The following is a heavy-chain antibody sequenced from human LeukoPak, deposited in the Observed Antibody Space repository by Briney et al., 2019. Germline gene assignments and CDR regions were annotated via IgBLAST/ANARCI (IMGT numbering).Heavy chain of an antibody. CDR2: IYYSGST. J-gene: IGHJ6*02. V-gene: IGHV4-59*01. Sequence: SETLSLTCTVSGGSISSYYWSWLRQPPGKGLEWIGYIYYSGSTNYNPSLKSRVTISVDTSKNQFSLKLSSVTAADTAVYCCARRARVGSGWPYYYYGMDVWGQGTTVTVSS. D-gene: IGHD6-19*01. CDR1: GGSISSYY. CDR3: ARRARVGSGWPYYYYGMDV.